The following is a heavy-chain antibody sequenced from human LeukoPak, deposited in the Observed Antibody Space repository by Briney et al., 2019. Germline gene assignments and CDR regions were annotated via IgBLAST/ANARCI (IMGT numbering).Heavy chain of an antibody. D-gene: IGHD2-21*02. CDR2: ISYDGSNK. CDR3: ARDKLMGDSYFVY. CDR1: GFTFSSYG. J-gene: IGHJ4*02. Sequence: GGSLRLSCAASGFTFSSYGMHWVRQAPGKGLEWVAVISYDGSNKYYADSVKGRFTISRDNAKNSLYLQMNGLRAEDTAVYYCARDKLMGDSYFVYWGQGSLVTVSS. V-gene: IGHV3-30*03.